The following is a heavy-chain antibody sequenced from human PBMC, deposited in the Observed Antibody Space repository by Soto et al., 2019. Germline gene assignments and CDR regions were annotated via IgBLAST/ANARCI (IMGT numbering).Heavy chain of an antibody. CDR2: IIPIFGTA. V-gene: IGHV1-69*13. Sequence: SVKVSCKASGGTFSSYAISWVRQAPGQGLEWMGGIIPIFGTANYAQKFQGRVTITADESTSTAYMELSSLRSEDTAVYYCASHDFPETYGMDVWGQGTTVTVSS. CDR1: GGTFSSYA. CDR3: ASHDFPETYGMDV. D-gene: IGHD3-3*01. J-gene: IGHJ6*02.